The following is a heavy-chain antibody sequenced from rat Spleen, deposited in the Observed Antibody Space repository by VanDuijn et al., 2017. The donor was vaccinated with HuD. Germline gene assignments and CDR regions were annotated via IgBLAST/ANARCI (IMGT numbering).Heavy chain of an antibody. Sequence: EVQLVESGGGLVQPGRSLKLSCAASGRTFSDYYMAWVRQAPTKGLEWVAYISIGGGTTFYRDSVKGRFTISRDNAKSTLYLKMNSLRSEDTATYYCARRVRGPLDYWGQGVMVTVSS. CDR3: ARRVRGPLDY. CDR2: ISIGGGTT. J-gene: IGHJ2*01. V-gene: IGHV5-27*01. CDR1: GRTFSDYY. D-gene: IGHD4-3*01.